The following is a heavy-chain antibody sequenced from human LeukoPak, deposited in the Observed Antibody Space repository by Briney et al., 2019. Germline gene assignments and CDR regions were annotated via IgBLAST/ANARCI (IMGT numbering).Heavy chain of an antibody. D-gene: IGHD6-19*01. CDR1: GFTFSNYW. CDR2: IKQDGSEK. V-gene: IGHV3-7*05. Sequence: GGSLRLSCEASGFTFSNYWMNWVRQAPGKGLEWVANIKQDGSEKYYVDSVKGRFTISRDNAKNALYLQMNSLRAEDTAVYYCARDRGSGWYFYWGQGTLVTVSS. J-gene: IGHJ4*02. CDR3: ARDRGSGWYFY.